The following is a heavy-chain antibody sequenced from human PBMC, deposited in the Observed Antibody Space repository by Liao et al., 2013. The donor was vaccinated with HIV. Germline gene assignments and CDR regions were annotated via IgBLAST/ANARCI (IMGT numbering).Heavy chain of an antibody. CDR2: INHSGST. CDR3: ARVLMNSHYGSGRYTTSGLFDY. V-gene: IGHV4-39*07. J-gene: IGHJ4*02. CDR1: GGSIISTSFY. D-gene: IGHD3-10*01. Sequence: QVQLQESSPGLVKPSETLSLTCNVSGGSIISTSFYWGWIRQPPGKGLEWIGEINHSGSTNYNPSLKSRVTISVDTSKNQFSLKLSSVTAADTAVYYCARVLMNSHYGSGRYTTSGLFDYWGQGTLVTVSS.